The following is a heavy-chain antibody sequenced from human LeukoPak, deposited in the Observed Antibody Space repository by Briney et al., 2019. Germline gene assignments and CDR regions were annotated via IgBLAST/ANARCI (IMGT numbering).Heavy chain of an antibody. D-gene: IGHD3-10*01. J-gene: IGHJ5*02. Sequence: SETLSLTCTVSGGSISSYYWSWIWQPPGKGLEWIGYIYYSGSTNYNPSLKSRVTISVDTSKNQFSLKLSSVTAADTAVYYCARGNYGSGSYGSWFDPWGQGTLVTVSS. CDR2: IYYSGST. CDR1: GGSISSYY. CDR3: ARGNYGSGSYGSWFDP. V-gene: IGHV4-59*01.